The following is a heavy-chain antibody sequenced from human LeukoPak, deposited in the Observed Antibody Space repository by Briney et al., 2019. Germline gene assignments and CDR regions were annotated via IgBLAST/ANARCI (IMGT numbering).Heavy chain of an antibody. CDR3: ARDLVVAATSYYYYYGMDV. D-gene: IGHD2-15*01. CDR1: GYTFTSYG. V-gene: IGHV1-18*01. CDR2: ISAYNGNT. J-gene: IGHJ6*02. Sequence: GAPVTVSCKASGYTFTSYGISWVRQAPGQGLEWMGWISAYNGNTNYAQKLQGRVTMTTDTSTSTAYMELRSLRSDDTAVYYCARDLVVAATSYYYYYGMDVWGQGTTVNVSS.